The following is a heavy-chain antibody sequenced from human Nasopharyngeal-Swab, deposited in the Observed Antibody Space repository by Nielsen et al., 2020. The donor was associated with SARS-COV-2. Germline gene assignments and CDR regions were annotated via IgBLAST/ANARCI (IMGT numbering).Heavy chain of an antibody. D-gene: IGHD6-13*01. Sequence: SETLSLTCTVSGGSISSGGYYWSWIRQHPGKGLEWIGYVYYSGSTYYNPSLKSRVTISVDTSKSQFSLKLSSVTAADTAVYYCARDLRSSSWDAFSLWGQGTMVTVSS. CDR2: VYYSGST. CDR3: ARDLRSSSWDAFSL. J-gene: IGHJ3*01. CDR1: GGSISSGGYY. V-gene: IGHV4-31*03.